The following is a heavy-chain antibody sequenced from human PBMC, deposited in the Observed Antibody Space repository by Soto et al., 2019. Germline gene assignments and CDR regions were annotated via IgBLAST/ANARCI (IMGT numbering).Heavy chain of an antibody. D-gene: IGHD2-21*01. CDR2: ISYDGSNK. V-gene: IGHV3-30*18. Sequence: QVQLVESGGGVVQPGRSLRLSCAASGFTFSSYGMHWVRQAPGKGLEWVAVISYDGSNKYYADSVKGRFTISRDNSKNTLYLQMNSLRAEDTAVYYCANTHDGECYSCYYYGMDVWGQGTTVTVSS. J-gene: IGHJ6*02. CDR1: GFTFSSYG. CDR3: ANTHDGECYSCYYYGMDV.